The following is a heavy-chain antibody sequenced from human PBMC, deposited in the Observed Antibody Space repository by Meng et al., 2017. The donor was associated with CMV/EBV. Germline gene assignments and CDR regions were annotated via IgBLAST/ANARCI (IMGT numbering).Heavy chain of an antibody. J-gene: IGHJ4*02. V-gene: IGHV1-69*12. CDR3: ARMPRDGYNYIDY. D-gene: IGHD5-24*01. CDR1: GGTFSSYA. CDR2: IIPIFGTA. Sequence: QGQLVQVGAEVKKPGASVKVPCKGSGGTFSSYAISWVRQAPGQGLEWMGGIIPIFGTANYAQKFQGRVTITADESTSTAYMELSSLRSEDTAVYYCARMPRDGYNYIDYWGQGTLVTVSS.